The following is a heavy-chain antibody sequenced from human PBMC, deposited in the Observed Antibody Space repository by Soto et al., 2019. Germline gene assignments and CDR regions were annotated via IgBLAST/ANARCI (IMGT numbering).Heavy chain of an antibody. CDR2: INPTSVAT. Sequence: GASPKGPCQPSGYGLTGYGFHWVRQGPVQGVQWMASINPTSVATEYEQKFQGRVTMSRETSTNTACLELSGLRSDDTAEHTAVYYCAKSNYGGDDYFQYGLDVWG. J-gene: IGHJ6*02. V-gene: IGHV1-2*02. CDR1: GYGLTGYG. D-gene: IGHD2-21*02. CDR3: VYYCAKSNYGGDDYFQYGLDV.